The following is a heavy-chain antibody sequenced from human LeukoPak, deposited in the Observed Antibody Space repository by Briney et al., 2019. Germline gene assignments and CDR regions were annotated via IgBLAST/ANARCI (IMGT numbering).Heavy chain of an antibody. D-gene: IGHD3-9*01. CDR2: ISSSSSYI. J-gene: IGHJ3*02. CDR3: ARDTYDILTGYYKWAFDI. Sequence: PGGSLRLSCAASGFTSSSYTMNWVRQAPGKGLEWVSSISSSSSYIYYADSVKGRFTISRDNAKNSLYLQMNSLRAEDTAVYYCARDTYDILTGYYKWAFDIWGRGTMVTVSS. CDR1: GFTSSSYT. V-gene: IGHV3-21*06.